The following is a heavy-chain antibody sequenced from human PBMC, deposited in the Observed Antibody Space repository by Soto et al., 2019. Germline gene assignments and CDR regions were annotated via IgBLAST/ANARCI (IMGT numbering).Heavy chain of an antibody. CDR1: GFTFSSYW. CDR3: AREQWLPHYYFDY. Sequence: EVQLVESGGGLVQPGGSLRLSSAASGFTFSSYWMSWVRQAPGKGLEWVANIKQDGSEKYYVDSVKGRFTISRDNAKNSLCLQMNSLQAEDTAVYYCAREQWLPHYYFDYWGQGTLVTVSS. D-gene: IGHD6-19*01. V-gene: IGHV3-7*03. J-gene: IGHJ4*02. CDR2: IKQDGSEK.